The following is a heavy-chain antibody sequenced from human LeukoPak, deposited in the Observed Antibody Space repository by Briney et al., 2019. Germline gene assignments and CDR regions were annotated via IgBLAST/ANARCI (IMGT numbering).Heavy chain of an antibody. J-gene: IGHJ4*02. D-gene: IGHD7-27*01. V-gene: IGHV4-31*03. CDR3: ARGMAATGGIFDY. Sequence: SETLSLTCTVTGGAISSGGYYWSWIRQHPGKGLEWVGYIYYSGSTYYNPSLKSRVTISVDTSKNQFSLKLSSVTAADTAVYYCARGMAATGGIFDYWGQGTLVTVSS. CDR1: GGAISSGGYY. CDR2: IYYSGST.